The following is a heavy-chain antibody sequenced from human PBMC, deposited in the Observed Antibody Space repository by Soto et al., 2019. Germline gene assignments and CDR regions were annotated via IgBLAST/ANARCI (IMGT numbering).Heavy chain of an antibody. V-gene: IGHV3-23*01. Sequence: DVQLLESGGGLVQPGGSLRLSCSASGFTFSTYAMSWVRRIPGKGLEWVSAISGSGGSTNYADSVKGRFTISRDNSKSTMYLQMNSLRVDDTAVYYCAKGSPYSGTYFHPWGQGTLVTVSS. CDR1: GFTFSTYA. CDR3: AKGSPYSGTYFHP. CDR2: ISGSGGST. D-gene: IGHD1-26*01. J-gene: IGHJ5*02.